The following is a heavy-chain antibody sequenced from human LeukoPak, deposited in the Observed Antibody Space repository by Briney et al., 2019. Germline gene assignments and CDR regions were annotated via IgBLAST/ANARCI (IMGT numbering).Heavy chain of an antibody. CDR2: IYHSGST. J-gene: IGHJ3*02. CDR3: AGGSVVRDGAFDI. Sequence: SETLSLTCTVSGGSISSGGYYWSWIRQPPGKGLEWIGYIYHSGSTYYNPSLKSRVTISVDRSKNQFSLKLSSVTAADTAVYYCAGGSVVRDGAFDIWGQGTMVTVSS. CDR1: GGSISSGGYY. D-gene: IGHD2-15*01. V-gene: IGHV4-30-2*01.